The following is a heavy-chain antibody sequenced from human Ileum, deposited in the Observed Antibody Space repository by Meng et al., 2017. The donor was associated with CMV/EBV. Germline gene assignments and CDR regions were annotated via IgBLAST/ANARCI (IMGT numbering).Heavy chain of an antibody. CDR3: ARDGLEGLWLVPGY. V-gene: IGHV4-59*01. CDR2: MYYAGNT. CDR1: GASISTYY. D-gene: IGHD6-19*01. Sequence: SETLSLTCAVSGASISTYYWSWIRQSPEKGLEWIGYMYYAGNTNYNPSLKSRVRMSVDLSKNQFSLELTSATAADTAVYYCARDGLEGLWLVPGYWGPGILVTVSS. J-gene: IGHJ4*02.